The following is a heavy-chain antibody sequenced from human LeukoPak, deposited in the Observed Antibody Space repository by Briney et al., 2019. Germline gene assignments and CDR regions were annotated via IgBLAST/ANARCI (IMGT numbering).Heavy chain of an antibody. D-gene: IGHD3-22*01. CDR2: ISSNGGST. CDR1: GFTFSSYA. CDR3: ARDGDKDSSGYYYDY. J-gene: IGHJ4*02. V-gene: IGHV3-64*01. Sequence: GGSLRLSCAASGFTFSSYAMHWVRQAPGKGLEYVSAISSNGGSTYYANSVKGRFTISRDNSKNTLYLQMGSLRAEDMAVYYCARDGDKDSSGYYYDYWGQGTLVTVSS.